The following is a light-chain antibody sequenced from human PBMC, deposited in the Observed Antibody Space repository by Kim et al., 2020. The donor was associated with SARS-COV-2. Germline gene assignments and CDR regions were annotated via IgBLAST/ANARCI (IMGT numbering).Light chain of an antibody. J-gene: IGLJ2*01. CDR3: QSYDRSLSGVV. V-gene: IGLV1-40*01. CDR2: GNI. Sequence: QSVLTQPPSVSGAPGQRVTISCTGSSSNIGAGYAVHWYQQLPGTAPKLLIYGNINRPSGVPDRFSGSKSGTSASLAITGLQAEDEADYYCQSYDRSLSGVVFGGGTGVTVL. CDR1: SSNIGAGYA.